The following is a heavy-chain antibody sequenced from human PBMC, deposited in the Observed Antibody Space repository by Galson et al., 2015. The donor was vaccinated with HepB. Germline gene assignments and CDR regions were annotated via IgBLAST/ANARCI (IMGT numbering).Heavy chain of an antibody. CDR2: ISSSSSYI. J-gene: IGHJ6*02. CDR1: GFTFSSSD. Sequence: SLRLSCAASGFTFSSSDMNWVRQAPGKGLEWVSSISSSSSYIYYADSVKGRFTISRDNAKNSLYLQMNSLRAEDTAVYYCARVWGIVATIYIAYYGMDVWGQGTTVTVSS. V-gene: IGHV3-21*01. D-gene: IGHD5-12*01. CDR3: ARVWGIVATIYIAYYGMDV.